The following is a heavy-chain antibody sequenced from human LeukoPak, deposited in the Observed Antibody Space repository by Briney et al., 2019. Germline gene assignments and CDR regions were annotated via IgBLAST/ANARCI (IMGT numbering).Heavy chain of an antibody. Sequence: GGSLRLSCAASGFTFSSYAMSWVRQAPGKGLEWVSAISGSGGSTYYADSVKGRFTISRDNSKNTLYLQMNSLRAEDTAVYYCAKGDTNCSGGSCYAQTVDYWGQGTLVTVSS. J-gene: IGHJ4*02. CDR2: ISGSGGST. CDR3: AKGDTNCSGGSCYAQTVDY. V-gene: IGHV3-23*01. CDR1: GFTFSSYA. D-gene: IGHD2-15*01.